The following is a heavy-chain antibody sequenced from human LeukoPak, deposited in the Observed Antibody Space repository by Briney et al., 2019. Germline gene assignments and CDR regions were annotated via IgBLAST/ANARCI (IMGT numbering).Heavy chain of an antibody. J-gene: IGHJ4*02. V-gene: IGHV3-7*01. CDR2: IKEDGSVK. D-gene: IGHD6-6*01. Sequence: QPGGSLRLSCAASGFTFSDHYMDWVRQAPGKGLEWVANIKEDGSVKNYVDSVKGRFTISRDNAKNSLYLQMNSLRAEDTAVYYCMAESSSPWEGYWGQGTLVTVSS. CDR3: MAESSSPWEGY. CDR1: GFTFSDHY.